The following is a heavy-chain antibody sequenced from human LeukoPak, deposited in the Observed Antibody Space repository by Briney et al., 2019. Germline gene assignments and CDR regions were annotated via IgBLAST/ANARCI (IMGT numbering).Heavy chain of an antibody. D-gene: IGHD1-7*01. J-gene: IGHJ5*02. V-gene: IGHV1-18*01. CDR1: GYTFSDYG. CDR3: ARDYNWNYEPRFDP. CDR2: INTYNGNT. Sequence: ASVKVSCKASGYTFSDYGICWVRQAPGQGLEWMGWINTYNGNTNYAQKLQGRVTMTTDTSTSTAYMELRSLRSDDTAVYYCARDYNWNYEPRFDPWGQGTLVTVSS.